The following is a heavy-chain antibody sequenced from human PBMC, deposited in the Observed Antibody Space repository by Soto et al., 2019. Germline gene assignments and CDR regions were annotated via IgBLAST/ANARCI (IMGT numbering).Heavy chain of an antibody. Sequence: EVQLVESGGGLVKPGGSLRLSCAASGFTFSSYSMNWVRQAPGKGLEWVSSISSSSSYIYYADSVKGRFTISRDNAKNSLYLQMNSLRAEVTAVYYCARGVYYYDSSGWGYWGQGTLVTVSS. V-gene: IGHV3-21*01. J-gene: IGHJ4*02. D-gene: IGHD3-22*01. CDR3: ARGVYYYDSSGWGY. CDR1: GFTFSSYS. CDR2: ISSSSSYI.